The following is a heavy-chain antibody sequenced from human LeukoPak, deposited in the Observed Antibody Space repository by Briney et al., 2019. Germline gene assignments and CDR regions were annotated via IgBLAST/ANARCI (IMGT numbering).Heavy chain of an antibody. J-gene: IGHJ4*02. CDR1: GYTFTSYG. Sequence: ASVKVSCKASGYTFTSYGISWVRQAPGQGLEWMGWISAYNGNTNYAQNFQGRVTMTTDTSTNTAYMELRSPRSDDTAVYFCVSGGIASIGFDSWGQGTLVTVSS. CDR2: ISAYNGNT. D-gene: IGHD6-13*01. V-gene: IGHV1-18*01. CDR3: VSGGIASIGFDS.